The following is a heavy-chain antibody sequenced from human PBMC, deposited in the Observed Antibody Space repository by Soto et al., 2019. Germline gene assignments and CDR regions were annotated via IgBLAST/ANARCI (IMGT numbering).Heavy chain of an antibody. CDR2: IYYSGST. V-gene: IGHV4-59*01. Sequence: PSETLSLTCTVSGGPISSYYWIWIRQPPGKGLEWIGYIYYSGSTNYNPSLKSRVTISVDTSKNQFSLKLSSVTAADTAVYYCARDDSGYGDYFDYWGQGTLVTVSS. CDR3: ARDDSGYGDYFDY. J-gene: IGHJ4*02. CDR1: GGPISSYY. D-gene: IGHD5-12*01.